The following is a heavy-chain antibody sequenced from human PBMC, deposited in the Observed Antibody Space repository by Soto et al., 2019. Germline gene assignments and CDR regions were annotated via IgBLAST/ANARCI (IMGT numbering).Heavy chain of an antibody. CDR3: AKDLQVRIYLLFGEHLGYSLDY. V-gene: IGHV3-30*18. J-gene: IGHJ4*02. CDR2: TSYHGVNT. Sequence: QVQLVESGGGVVQPGRSLRLSCAASGFTFNEYGMHWVRQAPGKGLEWVAVTSYHGVNTYYAESVKGRFTISRDNSKNTLYLQMNSLRAEDTAVYYCAKDLQVRIYLLFGEHLGYSLDYWGQGTLVTVSS. D-gene: IGHD3-10*01. CDR1: GFTFNEYG.